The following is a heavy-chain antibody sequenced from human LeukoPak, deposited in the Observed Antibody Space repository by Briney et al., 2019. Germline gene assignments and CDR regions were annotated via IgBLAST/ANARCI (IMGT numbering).Heavy chain of an antibody. D-gene: IGHD2-2*02. V-gene: IGHV4-4*02. CDR1: GGSISSSNW. CDR3: AREATGNCGSASCYTPFFDY. CDR2: IYHTGSI. J-gene: IGHJ4*02. Sequence: PSGTLSLTCAVSGGSISSSNWWSWVRQPPGKGLEWIGEIYHTGSINYNPSLKSRVTISVDKSENQFSLKLSSVTAADTAVYYCAREATGNCGSASCYTPFFDYWGQGTLVTVSS.